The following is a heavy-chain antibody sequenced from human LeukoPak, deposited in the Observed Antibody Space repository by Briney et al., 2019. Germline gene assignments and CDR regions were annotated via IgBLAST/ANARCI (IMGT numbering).Heavy chain of an antibody. Sequence: PSETLSLTCAVYGGSFSGYYWSWIRQPPGKGLEWIGEINHSGSNNYNPSLKSRVTISVDTSKNQSSLKLSSVTAADTAVYYCATKRADYSSGWYDYYYYMDVWGKGTTVTISS. CDR2: INHSGSN. CDR3: ATKRADYSSGWYDYYYYMDV. D-gene: IGHD6-19*01. J-gene: IGHJ6*03. CDR1: GGSFSGYY. V-gene: IGHV4-34*01.